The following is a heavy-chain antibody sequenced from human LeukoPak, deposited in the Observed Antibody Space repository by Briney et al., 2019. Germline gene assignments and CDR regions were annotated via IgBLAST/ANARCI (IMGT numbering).Heavy chain of an antibody. V-gene: IGHV3-33*06. Sequence: GGSLRLSCTASGFSFNHYGMHWVRQAPGKGLEWVAVVWYDGSNKFYADSVQGRFSIPRDNSKNTVYLQMNSLRAEDTAVYYCAKDKLWFGELLARYYGLDVWGQGTTVTVSS. D-gene: IGHD3-10*01. CDR1: GFSFNHYG. J-gene: IGHJ6*02. CDR3: AKDKLWFGELLARYYGLDV. CDR2: VWYDGSNK.